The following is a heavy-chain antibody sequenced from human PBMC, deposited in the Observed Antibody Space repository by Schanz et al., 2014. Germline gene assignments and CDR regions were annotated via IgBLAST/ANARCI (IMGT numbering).Heavy chain of an antibody. J-gene: IGHJ4*02. Sequence: VQLLESGGGVVQPGGSLRLSCAASGFTVSNNLMRWVRQAPGKGLEWVSIIYSGGSTFYADSVKGRFTISRDNSKNTLDLQMNSLRAEDTAVYYCVRAGYETTGYYHLESWVGDCFDSWGQGALVTVSS. V-gene: IGHV3-66*01. CDR1: GFTVSNNL. CDR3: VRAGYETTGYYHLESWVGDCFDS. CDR2: IYSGGST. D-gene: IGHD3-22*01.